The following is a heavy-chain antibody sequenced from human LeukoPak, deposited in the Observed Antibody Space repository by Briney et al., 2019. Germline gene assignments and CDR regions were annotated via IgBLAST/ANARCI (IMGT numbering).Heavy chain of an antibody. D-gene: IGHD5-18*01. J-gene: IGHJ5*02. CDR1: GGSFSGYY. CDR2: INHSGST. Sequence: PSETLSLTCAVYGGSFSGYYWSWIRQPPGKGLEWIGEINHSGSTNYNPSLKSRVTISVDTSKNQFSLKLSSVTAADTAVYYCARGGYSYAPHPWGQGTLVTVSS. CDR3: ARGGYSYAPHP. V-gene: IGHV4-34*01.